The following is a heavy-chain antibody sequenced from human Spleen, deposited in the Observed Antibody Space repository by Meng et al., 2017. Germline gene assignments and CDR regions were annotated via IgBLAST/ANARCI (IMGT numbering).Heavy chain of an antibody. CDR3: AKNSGLDVDDN. J-gene: IGHJ4*02. CDR1: GYSITGSYN. D-gene: IGHD5-12*01. CDR2: ISGSGVTT. Sequence: GGSLRLSCAASGYSITGSYNWGWVRQAPGKGLEWVSTISGSGVTTYYADSVKGRFTISRYNSKNTLYLQMISLRAEDTAVFYCAKNSGLDVDDNWGRGTLVTVSS. V-gene: IGHV3-23*01.